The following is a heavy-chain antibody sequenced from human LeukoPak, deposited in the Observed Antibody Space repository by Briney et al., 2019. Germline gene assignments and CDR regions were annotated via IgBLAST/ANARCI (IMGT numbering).Heavy chain of an antibody. CDR3: ARPLYGAASVALNPNSLDY. Sequence: GASVKVSCKTSGYTFTGHYIHWVRRAPGQGLEWMGWINPNTGGTSYAQRFQGRVTMTRDTSVTAAYMELSSLRSDDTAVYYCARPLYGAASVALNPNSLDYWGQGTLVTVSS. J-gene: IGHJ4*02. V-gene: IGHV1-2*02. CDR2: INPNTGGT. D-gene: IGHD4/OR15-4a*01. CDR1: GYTFTGHY.